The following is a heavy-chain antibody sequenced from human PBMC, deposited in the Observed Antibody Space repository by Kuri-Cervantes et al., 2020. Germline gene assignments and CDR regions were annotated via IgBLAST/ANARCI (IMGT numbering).Heavy chain of an antibody. V-gene: IGHV3-7*01. CDR3: ARGRGLLGYYDSSGYYEFDY. D-gene: IGHD3-22*01. Sequence: GESLKISCAASGFTFSSYWMSWVRQAPGKGLEWVANIKQDGSEKYYVDSVKGRFTISRDNAKNSLYLQMNSLRAEDTAVYYCARGRGLLGYYDSSGYYEFDYWGQGTLVTVSS. J-gene: IGHJ4*02. CDR2: IKQDGSEK. CDR1: GFTFSSYW.